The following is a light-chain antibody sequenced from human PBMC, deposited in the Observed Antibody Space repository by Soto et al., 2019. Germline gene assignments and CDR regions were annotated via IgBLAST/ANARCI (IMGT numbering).Light chain of an antibody. CDR1: QSVTSN. CDR2: AAS. J-gene: IGKJ4*01. Sequence: EIVWTQSPGTLAVSPGEVATLSCWASQSVTSNLAWYQQKRGQAPRLLIYAASTRATGVPARFSGSGSGTEFTLTISRLQSDDFAFYYCQQGNTWPLIFGGATKVDI. V-gene: IGKV3D-15*01. CDR3: QQGNTWPLI.